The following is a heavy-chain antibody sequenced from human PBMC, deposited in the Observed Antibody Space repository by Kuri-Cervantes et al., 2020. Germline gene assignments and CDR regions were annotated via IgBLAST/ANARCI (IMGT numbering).Heavy chain of an antibody. CDR2: IWYDGSNK. CDR3: ARDVGKVAWDY. D-gene: IGHD1-26*01. V-gene: IGHV3-33*08. J-gene: IGHJ4*02. Sequence: GESLKISCAASGFTFSSYGMHWVRQAPGKGLEWVAVIWYDGSNKYYADSVKGRFTISRDNSKNTLYLQMNSLRAEDTAVYYCARDVGKVAWDYWGQGTLVTVSS. CDR1: GFTFSSYG.